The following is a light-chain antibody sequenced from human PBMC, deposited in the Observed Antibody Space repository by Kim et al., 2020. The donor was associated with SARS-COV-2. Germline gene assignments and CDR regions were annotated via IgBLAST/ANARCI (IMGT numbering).Light chain of an antibody. CDR3: QQLNSYPVT. V-gene: IGKV1-9*01. CDR2: AAS. CDR1: QGISSY. J-gene: IGKJ3*01. Sequence: DIQLTQSPSFLSASVGDRVTITCRASQGISSYLAWYQQKPGKAPKLLIYAASTLQSGVPSRFSGSGSGTEFTLTISSLQPGDFATYYCQQLNSYPVTSCPGTKVDIK.